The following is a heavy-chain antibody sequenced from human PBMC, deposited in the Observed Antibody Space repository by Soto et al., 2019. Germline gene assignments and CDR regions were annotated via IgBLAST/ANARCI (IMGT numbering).Heavy chain of an antibody. CDR3: ARTHRY. Sequence: QVQLQESGPGLVKPSQTLSLTCTVSGGSISSGGYYWSWLRQHPGKGLDWRGYIYYSGSTYYSPTPNSRLTLSVDTSKTQDSPKLSSVPAANSAVDYCARTHRYGGHGTLVSVAS. CDR2: IYYSGST. J-gene: IGHJ4*01. CDR1: GGSISSGGYY. D-gene: IGHD2-2*01. V-gene: IGHV4-31*03.